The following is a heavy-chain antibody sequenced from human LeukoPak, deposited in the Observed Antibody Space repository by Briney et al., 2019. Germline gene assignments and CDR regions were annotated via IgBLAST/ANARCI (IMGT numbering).Heavy chain of an antibody. Sequence: GGSLRLSCAASGFTFSSCGMRWVRQAPGKGLERVSAISGSGGSTYYADSVSGSATISRDNSKNTLYLQMHSLRDEDTAVYYCAKESLRVVPSATFDYWGQGTLVTVSS. CDR3: AKESLRVVPSATFDY. J-gene: IGHJ4*02. D-gene: IGHD2-2*01. CDR2: ISGSGGST. V-gene: IGHV3-23*01. CDR1: GFTFSSCG.